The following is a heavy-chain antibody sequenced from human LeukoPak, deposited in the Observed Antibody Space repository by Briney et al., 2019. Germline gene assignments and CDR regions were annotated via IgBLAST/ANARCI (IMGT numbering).Heavy chain of an antibody. CDR1: GFTFSSYG. CDR3: ARDKYGGNKGYFDL. CDR2: ISYDGSNK. J-gene: IGHJ2*01. V-gene: IGHV3-30*03. Sequence: PGRSLRLSCAASGFTFSSYGMHWVRQAPGKGLEWVAVISYDGSNKYYADSVKGRFTISRDNSKNTLYLQMNSLRAEDTAVYYCARDKYGGNKGYFDLWGRGTLVTVSS. D-gene: IGHD4-23*01.